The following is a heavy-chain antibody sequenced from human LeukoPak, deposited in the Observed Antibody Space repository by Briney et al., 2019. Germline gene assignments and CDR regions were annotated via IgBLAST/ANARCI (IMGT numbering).Heavy chain of an antibody. D-gene: IGHD6-13*01. CDR2: ICNTGSPI. Sequence: GGSLRLSCAASGFTFSTYSMNWVRQAPGKGLEWVSYICNTGSPIYYADSVKGRFSISRDNARNSLYLQMNSLRGEDTAVYYCTRTVYSTTWERWFDPWGQGTLVTVSS. J-gene: IGHJ5*02. CDR1: GFTFSTYS. V-gene: IGHV3-48*04. CDR3: TRTVYSTTWERWFDP.